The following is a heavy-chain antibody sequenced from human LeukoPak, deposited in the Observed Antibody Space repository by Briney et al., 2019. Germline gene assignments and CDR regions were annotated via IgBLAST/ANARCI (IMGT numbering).Heavy chain of an antibody. D-gene: IGHD4-17*01. J-gene: IGHJ3*02. Sequence: PGGSLRLSCAASGFTFKKYWMNWVRQVPGKGLECLANIKEDGSETYYADSVKGRFTISRDNAKNSLYLQMNSLRAEDTALYYCAKDRSLDYGDYVSNAFDIWGQGTMVTVSS. CDR3: AKDRSLDYGDYVSNAFDI. CDR2: IKEDGSET. CDR1: GFTFKKYW. V-gene: IGHV3-7*03.